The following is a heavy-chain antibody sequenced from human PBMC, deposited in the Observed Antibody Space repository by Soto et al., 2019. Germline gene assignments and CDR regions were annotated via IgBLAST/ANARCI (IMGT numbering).Heavy chain of an antibody. Sequence: GASVKVSCKASGGTFSSYAISWVRQAPGQGLEWMGGIIPIFGTANYAQKFQGRVTITADESTSTAYMELSSLRSEDTAVYYCARGGSDVNGMDVWGQGTTVTVTS. J-gene: IGHJ6*01. D-gene: IGHD6-25*01. CDR1: GGTFSSYA. CDR3: ARGGSDVNGMDV. CDR2: IIPIFGTA. V-gene: IGHV1-69*13.